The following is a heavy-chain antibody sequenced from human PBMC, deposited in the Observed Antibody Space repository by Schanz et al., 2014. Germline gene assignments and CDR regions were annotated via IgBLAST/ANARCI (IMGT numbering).Heavy chain of an antibody. CDR2: IPWNGAAI. Sequence: EVQVVESGGGLVQPGGSLRLSCTASGFNSDDYAMHWVRQAPGKGLEWVSNIPWNGAAIGYAGSVRGRFTISRDSAKNSLYLQINSLRPEDTALYYYAKGGRSGSKVLDVWGKGTTVTGSS. D-gene: IGHD3-10*01. CDR1: GFNSDDYA. J-gene: IGHJ6*04. CDR3: AKGGRSGSKVLDV. V-gene: IGHV3-9*02.